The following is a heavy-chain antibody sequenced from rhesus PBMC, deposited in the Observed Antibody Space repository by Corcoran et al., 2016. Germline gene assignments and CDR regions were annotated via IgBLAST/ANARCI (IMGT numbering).Heavy chain of an antibody. Sequence: QVKLQQWGEGLVKPSETLSLTCAVYGGSISGYYFWSWIRQAPGKGLEWIGNIDGNSPKPNYNPSHKNPGTIAKDTSKNQFSLKLNSVTAADTAVYYCARRSGHSGYTYVSYFDYWGQEVLVTVSS. CDR3: ARRSGHSGYTYVSYFDY. V-gene: IGHV4-73*01. CDR2: IDGNSPKP. D-gene: IGHD5-30*01. CDR1: GGSISGYYF. J-gene: IGHJ4*01.